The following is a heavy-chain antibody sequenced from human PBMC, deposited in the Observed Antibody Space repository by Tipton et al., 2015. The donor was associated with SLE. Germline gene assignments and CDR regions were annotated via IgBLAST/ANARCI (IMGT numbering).Heavy chain of an antibody. D-gene: IGHD7-27*01. CDR2: IKVYDGQT. Sequence: QSGAEVKKPGASVKVSCKASGYRFNTYGVTWVRQAPGQGLEWMGWIKVYDGQTNYAQKFQDRVTMTADTSTSTAYMELRSLRSDDTAVYFCARESWGWRGYYGMDVWGQGTTVTVSS. V-gene: IGHV1-18*01. J-gene: IGHJ6*02. CDR3: ARESWGWRGYYGMDV. CDR1: GYRFNTYG.